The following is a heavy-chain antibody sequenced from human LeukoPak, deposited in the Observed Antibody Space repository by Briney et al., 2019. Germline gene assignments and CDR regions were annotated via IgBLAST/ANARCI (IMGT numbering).Heavy chain of an antibody. J-gene: IGHJ4*02. Sequence: SGPTLVNPTQTLTLTCTFSGFSLSTSGMCVSWIRQPPGKALEWLARIDWDDDKYYSTSLKTRLTISKDTSKNQVVLTMTNMDPVDTASYYCARMGCGSYPNFFDYWGQGILVTVSS. D-gene: IGHD1-26*01. CDR3: ARMGCGSYPNFFDY. V-gene: IGHV2-70*11. CDR2: IDWDDDK. CDR1: GFSLSTSGMC.